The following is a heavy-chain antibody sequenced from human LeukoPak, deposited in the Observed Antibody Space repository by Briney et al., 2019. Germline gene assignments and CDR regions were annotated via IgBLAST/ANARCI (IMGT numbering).Heavy chain of an antibody. CDR2: IYSGGST. V-gene: IGHV3-53*01. J-gene: IGHJ6*03. D-gene: IGHD6-13*01. CDR3: ARGDSSSWIHYYYMDV. CDR1: GFTVSSNY. Sequence: GGSLRLSCAASGFTVSSNYMSWVRQAPGKGLEWVSVIYSGGSTYYADSVKGRFTISRDNSKNTLYLQMNSLRAEDTAVYYCARGDSSSWIHYYYMDVWGKGTTVTVSS.